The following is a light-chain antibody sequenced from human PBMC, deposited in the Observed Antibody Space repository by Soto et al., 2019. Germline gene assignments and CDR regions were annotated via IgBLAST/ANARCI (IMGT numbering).Light chain of an antibody. Sequence: ILMTHSPATLSVSPGERATLSCRASQSVSILLAWYQQKPGQAPRLLIYGASTRATGVPARFSGSGSGTEFTLTISNLQSEDFAVYHCQQYDKWPRTFGQGTKVDIK. J-gene: IGKJ1*01. V-gene: IGKV3-15*01. CDR3: QQYDKWPRT. CDR1: QSVSIL. CDR2: GAS.